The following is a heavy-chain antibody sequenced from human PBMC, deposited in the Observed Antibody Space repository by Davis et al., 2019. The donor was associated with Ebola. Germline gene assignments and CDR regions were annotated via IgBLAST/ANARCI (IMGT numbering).Heavy chain of an antibody. Sequence: ESLKISCAASGSTFSGSAMHWVRQASGKGLEWVGRIRSKANSYATAYAASVKGRFTISRDDSKNTAYLQMNSLKTEDTAVYYCSIAAAGTNDYWGQGTLVTVSS. CDR3: SIAAAGTNDY. J-gene: IGHJ4*02. CDR1: GSTFSGSA. V-gene: IGHV3-73*01. CDR2: IRSKANSYAT. D-gene: IGHD6-13*01.